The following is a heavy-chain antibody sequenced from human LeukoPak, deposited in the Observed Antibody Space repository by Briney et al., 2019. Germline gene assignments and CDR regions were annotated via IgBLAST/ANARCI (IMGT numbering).Heavy chain of an antibody. Sequence: PSETLSLTCTVSGGSISSYYWSWIRQPPGKGLEWIGYIYYSGSTNYNPSLKSRVTISVDTSKNQFSLKLSSVTAADTAVYYCARVTRPYSNMNWFDPWGQGTLVTVSS. CDR3: ARVTRPYSNMNWFDP. D-gene: IGHD4-11*01. CDR2: IYYSGST. V-gene: IGHV4-59*01. CDR1: GGSISSYY. J-gene: IGHJ5*02.